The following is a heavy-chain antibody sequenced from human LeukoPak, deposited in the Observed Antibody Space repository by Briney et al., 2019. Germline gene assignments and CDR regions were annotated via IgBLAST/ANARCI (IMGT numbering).Heavy chain of an antibody. Sequence: GASVKVSCKASGYTFTGYYMHWVRQAPGQGLEWMGWINPNSGGTNYAQSFQGRVTMTRDTSISTAYMELSRLRSDDTAVYYCAREVLTGLKDLDYWGQGTLVTVSS. CDR1: GYTFTGYY. J-gene: IGHJ4*02. CDR3: AREVLTGLKDLDY. V-gene: IGHV1-2*02. D-gene: IGHD3-9*01. CDR2: INPNSGGT.